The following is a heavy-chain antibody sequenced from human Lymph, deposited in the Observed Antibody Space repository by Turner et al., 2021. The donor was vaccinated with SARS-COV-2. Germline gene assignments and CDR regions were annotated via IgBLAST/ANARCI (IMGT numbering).Heavy chain of an antibody. J-gene: IGHJ4*02. Sequence: EVQLVQSGAEAKKPGESLKIPCRPSGYSFTTYWIGWVRQMPGKGLEWMGIIYPGDSDTRYSPSFQGQVTISADKSISTDYLQGSSLKASDTAMYYCARREWGGSLGHIDYWGQGTLVTVSS. CDR1: GYSFTTYW. CDR3: ARREWGGSLGHIDY. D-gene: IGHD3-3*01. V-gene: IGHV5-51*01. CDR2: IYPGDSDT.